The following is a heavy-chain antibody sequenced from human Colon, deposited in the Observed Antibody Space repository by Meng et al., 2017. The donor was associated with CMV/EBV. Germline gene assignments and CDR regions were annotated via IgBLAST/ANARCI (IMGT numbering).Heavy chain of an antibody. J-gene: IGHJ5*02. CDR1: GGSISIGGYY. V-gene: IGHV4-31*03. Sequence: SETLSLTCTVSGGSISIGGYYWSWIRQRPGKGLEWIGYIYYSGSTYYNPSLKSRVTISVDTSKNQFSLKLSSVTAADTAVYYRARERDLDCSSTSCYTHGWFDPWGQGTLVTVSS. CDR3: ARERDLDCSSTSCYTHGWFDP. CDR2: IYYSGST. D-gene: IGHD2-2*02.